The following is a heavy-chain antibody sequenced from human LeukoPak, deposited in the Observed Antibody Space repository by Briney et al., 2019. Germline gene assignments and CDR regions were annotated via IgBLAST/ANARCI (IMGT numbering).Heavy chain of an antibody. CDR2: ISGSGGST. Sequence: PGGSLRLSCAASGFTFSSYAMSWVRQAPGKGLEWVSAISGSGGSTYYADSVKGRFTISRDNSKNTLYLQMNSLRAEDTAVYYCAKELSSSGWYKSSLFYFDYWGQRTLVTVSS. V-gene: IGHV3-23*01. CDR3: AKELSSSGWYKSSLFYFDY. J-gene: IGHJ4*02. D-gene: IGHD6-19*01. CDR1: GFTFSSYA.